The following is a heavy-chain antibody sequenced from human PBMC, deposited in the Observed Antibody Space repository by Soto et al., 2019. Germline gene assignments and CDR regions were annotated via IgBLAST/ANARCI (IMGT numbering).Heavy chain of an antibody. D-gene: IGHD3-22*01. CDR1: GFTLSNYA. CDR2: SSGSGGST. CDR3: AKDVTMIVVVYSTSDAFDI. V-gene: IGHV3-23*01. Sequence: EVQLLESGGGLVQPGGSLRLSCAASGFTLSNYAMRWVRQAPGKGLEWVSASSGSGGSTYYADSVKGRFTISRDNSKNTLYLQMNSLRAEDTAVYYCAKDVTMIVVVYSTSDAFDIWGQGTMVTVSS. J-gene: IGHJ3*02.